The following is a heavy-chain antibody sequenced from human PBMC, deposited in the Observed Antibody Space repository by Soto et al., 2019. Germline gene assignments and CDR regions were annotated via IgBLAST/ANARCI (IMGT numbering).Heavy chain of an antibody. J-gene: IGHJ5*02. D-gene: IGHD3-10*01. V-gene: IGHV4-34*02. CDR2: VCPGGRT. CDR1: GGSFTNYC. Sequence: QVRLQQWGAGLVRPSETLSLTCAVYGGSFTNYCWSWIRQPPGKGLEWIGEVCPGGRTNYSPTLKREVRIAVEGSKNQVSLRLTSVTVADTAVYYCARGDYGQYDAYNWFDPWGQGNLVIVAS. CDR3: ARGDYGQYDAYNWFDP.